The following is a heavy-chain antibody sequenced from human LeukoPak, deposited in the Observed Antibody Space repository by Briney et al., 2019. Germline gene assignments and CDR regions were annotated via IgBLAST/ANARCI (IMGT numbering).Heavy chain of an antibody. Sequence: GGSLRLSCGASGISFGSYWMSWVRQAPGKGLEWVANIKGDGSEKFYQDSVKGRFTISRDNAQNTLFLQMNSLRAEDTAVYYCARTHERELDYWGQGTLVTVSS. D-gene: IGHD1-26*01. CDR3: ARTHERELDY. CDR2: IKGDGSEK. J-gene: IGHJ4*02. V-gene: IGHV3-7*01. CDR1: GISFGSYW.